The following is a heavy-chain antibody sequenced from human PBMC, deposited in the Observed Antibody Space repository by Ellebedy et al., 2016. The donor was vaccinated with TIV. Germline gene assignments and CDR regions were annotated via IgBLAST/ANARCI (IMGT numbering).Heavy chain of an antibody. CDR2: IYHTGHI. V-gene: IGHV4-39*07. D-gene: IGHD1-26*01. Sequence: MPSETLSLTCSVSGGSVTTTTYRWSWLRRPPGKGLEWLGTIYHTGHIYDNPSLGNRVTISIDTSKNQFSLTVRSVTAADTAVYYCAMHQKELFDYWGPGALISVSS. J-gene: IGHJ4*02. CDR3: AMHQKELFDY. CDR1: GGSVTTTTYR.